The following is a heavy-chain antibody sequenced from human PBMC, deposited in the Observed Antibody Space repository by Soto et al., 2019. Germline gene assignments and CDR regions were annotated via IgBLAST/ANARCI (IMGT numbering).Heavy chain of an antibody. V-gene: IGHV1-69*01. D-gene: IGHD3-10*01. Sequence: QVQLVQSGAEVKKPGSSVKVSCKASGGTFSSYAISWVRQAPGQGLEWMGGIIPIFGTANYAQKFQGRVTITAAESTSTAYMELRSLRSEDTAVYYCARDRSGYYGSGSYRNWFDPWGQGTLVTVSS. CDR3: ARDRSGYYGSGSYRNWFDP. CDR2: IIPIFGTA. CDR1: GGTFSSYA. J-gene: IGHJ5*02.